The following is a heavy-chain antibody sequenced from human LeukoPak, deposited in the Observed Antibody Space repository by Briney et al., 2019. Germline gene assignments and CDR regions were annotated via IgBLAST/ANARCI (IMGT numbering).Heavy chain of an antibody. J-gene: IGHJ6*04. V-gene: IGHV1-2*02. Sequence: ASVKVSCKASGYTFTGYYMHWVRQAPGRGLEWMGWINPNSGGIDYAQKFQGRVTMTRDTSISTAYMELSRLRSDDTAVYYCATSYDVGAGDVWGKGTTVTVSS. CDR1: GYTFTGYY. CDR3: ATSYDVGAGDV. CDR2: INPNSGGI. D-gene: IGHD5-12*01.